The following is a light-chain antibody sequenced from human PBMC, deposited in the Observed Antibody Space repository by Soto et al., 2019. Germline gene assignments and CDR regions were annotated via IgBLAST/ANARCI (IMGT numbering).Light chain of an antibody. CDR3: QQYGISLWT. CDR1: QSVNSN. Sequence: EIVMTQSPATLSVSPGERATLSCRASQSVNSNLAWYQQKPGQAPRLLIYGASTRATGIPARFSGSGSGTDFTLTISRLEPEDFAVSYCQQYGISLWTFGQPTKVDIK. J-gene: IGKJ1*01. V-gene: IGKV3-15*01. CDR2: GAS.